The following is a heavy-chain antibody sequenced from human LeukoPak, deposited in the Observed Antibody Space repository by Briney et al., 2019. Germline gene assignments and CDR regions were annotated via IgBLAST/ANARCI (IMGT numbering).Heavy chain of an antibody. CDR1: GYTFTTYG. Sequence: GASVKVSCKASGYTFTTYGISWVRQAPGQGLEWMGWISAYNGNTKYAQKLQGRVSMTTDTSTSTAYMELRSLRSDDTAVYYCVRDQTQIWFGEGLWYFDYWGQGTLVTVSS. CDR3: VRDQTQIWFGEGLWYFDY. CDR2: ISAYNGNT. V-gene: IGHV1-18*01. J-gene: IGHJ4*02. D-gene: IGHD3-10*01.